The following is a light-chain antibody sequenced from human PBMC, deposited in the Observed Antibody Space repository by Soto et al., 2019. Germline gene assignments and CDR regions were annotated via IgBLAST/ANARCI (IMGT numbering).Light chain of an antibody. CDR1: QSISNW. CDR2: KAS. CDR3: QQYNSYPFT. V-gene: IGKV1-5*03. Sequence: DIQMTQSPSTLSASVGDRVTITCRASQSISNWLAWFQQKPGKAPKLLIYKASSLQSGVPPRFSGSGSGTEFTLTISSLQPDDFATYYCQQYNSYPFTFGPGTKVDIK. J-gene: IGKJ3*01.